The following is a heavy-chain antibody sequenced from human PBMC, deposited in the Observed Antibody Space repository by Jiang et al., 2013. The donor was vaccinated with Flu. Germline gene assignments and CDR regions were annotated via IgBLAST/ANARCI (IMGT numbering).Heavy chain of an antibody. Sequence: GSGLVKPSGTLSLTCAVSGGSISSSNWWSWVRQPPGKGLEWIGEIYHSGSTNYNPSLKSRVTISVDKSKNQFSLKLSSVTAADTAVYYCARRPYDFWSGYLQGFDYWGQGTLVTVSS. V-gene: IGHV4-4*02. CDR3: ARRPYDFWSGYLQGFDY. CDR2: IYHSGST. D-gene: IGHD3-3*01. CDR1: GGSISSSNW. J-gene: IGHJ4*02.